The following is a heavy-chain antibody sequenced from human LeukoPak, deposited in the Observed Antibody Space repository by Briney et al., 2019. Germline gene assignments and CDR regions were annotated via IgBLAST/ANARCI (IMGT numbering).Heavy chain of an antibody. J-gene: IGHJ5*02. Sequence: ASVKVSCKASGYTFTRYAITWVRQAPGQGLEWMGWISTYNGDTKYAQNLQGRVTLTTDTSTATAYMELRSLRSDDTAVYYCARDEGVGAAGFDPWGQGTLVTVSS. D-gene: IGHD2-15*01. CDR3: ARDEGVGAAGFDP. CDR2: ISTYNGDT. CDR1: GYTFTRYA. V-gene: IGHV1-18*01.